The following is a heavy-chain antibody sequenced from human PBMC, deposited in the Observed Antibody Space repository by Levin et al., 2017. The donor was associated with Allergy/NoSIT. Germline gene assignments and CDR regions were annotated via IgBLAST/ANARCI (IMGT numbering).Heavy chain of an antibody. V-gene: IGHV1-18*01. CDR2: ISAYNGNT. CDR3: AREGYYYGSGSYFVDY. CDR1: GYTFTSYG. Sequence: GASVKVSCKASGYTFTSYGISWVRQAPGQGLEWMGWISAYNGNTNYAQKLQGRVTMTTDTSTSTAYMELRSLRSDDTAVYYCAREGYYYGSGSYFVDYWGQGTLVTVSS. J-gene: IGHJ4*02. D-gene: IGHD3-10*01.